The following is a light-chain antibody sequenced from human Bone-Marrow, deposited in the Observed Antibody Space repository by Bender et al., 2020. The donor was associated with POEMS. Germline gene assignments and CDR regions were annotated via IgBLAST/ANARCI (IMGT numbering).Light chain of an antibody. CDR1: SSNFGNNA. CDR2: SNN. V-gene: IGLV1-44*01. Sequence: TISCSGTSSNFGNNAANWYQHVPGTAPKPLIYSNNQRPSGVPDRFSASTSGTSASLAISGLHSDDEADYYCSSWDDSLNGWVFGGGTKLTVL. J-gene: IGLJ3*02. CDR3: SSWDDSLNGWV.